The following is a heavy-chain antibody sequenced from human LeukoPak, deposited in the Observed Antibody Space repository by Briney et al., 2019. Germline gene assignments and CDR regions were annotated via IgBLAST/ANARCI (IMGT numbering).Heavy chain of an antibody. Sequence: GASVKVSCKASGYTFTSYAMNWVRQAPGQGLEWMGWINTNTGNPTYAQGFTGRFVFSLDTSVSTAYLQISSLKAEDTAVYYCARLVVPAADYYYYYMDVWGKGTTVTVSS. CDR2: INTNTGNP. V-gene: IGHV7-4-1*02. D-gene: IGHD2-2*01. J-gene: IGHJ6*03. CDR3: ARLVVPAADYYYYYMDV. CDR1: GYTFTSYA.